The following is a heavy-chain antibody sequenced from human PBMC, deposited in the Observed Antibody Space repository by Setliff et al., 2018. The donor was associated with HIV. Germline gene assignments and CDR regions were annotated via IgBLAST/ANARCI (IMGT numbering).Heavy chain of an antibody. CDR1: GFTVSANY. J-gene: IGHJ4*02. CDR3: ATNFLYDILTGYFPYQFDQ. CDR2: IKQDGSEK. D-gene: IGHD3-9*01. Sequence: GGSLRLSCAVSGFTVSANYMHWIRQAPGKGLEWVASIKQDGSEKYFVDSVKGRFTISRDNAKDSMFLQMNSLRGEDTAVYYCATNFLYDILTGYFPYQFDQWGQGTLVTVSS. V-gene: IGHV3-7*01.